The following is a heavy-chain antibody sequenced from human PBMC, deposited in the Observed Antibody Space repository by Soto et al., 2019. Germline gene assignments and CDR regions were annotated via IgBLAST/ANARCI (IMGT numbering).Heavy chain of an antibody. CDR1: GYTFTGYY. J-gene: IGHJ6*03. CDR2: INPNSGGT. D-gene: IGHD3-22*01. V-gene: IGHV1-2*04. CDR3: ATSTYYYDSSGYPMEV. Sequence: ASVKISCKASGYTFTGYYMHWVREAPGQGLEWMGWINPNSGGTNYAQKFQGWVTMTRDTSISTAYMELSRLRSDDTAVYYCATSTYYYDSSGYPMEVWGKGTKVTVSS.